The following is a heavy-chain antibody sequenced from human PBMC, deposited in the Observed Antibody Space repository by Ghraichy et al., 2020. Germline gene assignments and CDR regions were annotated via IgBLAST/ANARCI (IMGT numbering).Heavy chain of an antibody. V-gene: IGHV3-7*03. CDR2: IKADGSER. CDR3: ARDPYGDYKYGGTDY. CDR1: GFSFSRHW. Sequence: GGSLRLSCSGSGFSFSRHWMSWVRQAPRKGLEWVASIKADGSERHYVDSVKGRFTISRDNAENSVSLEMNSLRAEDTGIYYCARDPYGDYKYGGTDYWGRGTLGAVSS. J-gene: IGHJ4*02. D-gene: IGHD4-17*01.